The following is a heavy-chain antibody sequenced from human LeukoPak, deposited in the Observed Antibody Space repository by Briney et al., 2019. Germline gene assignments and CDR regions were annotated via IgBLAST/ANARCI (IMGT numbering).Heavy chain of an antibody. J-gene: IGHJ6*02. V-gene: IGHV3-30*18. Sequence: GGSLRLSCAASGFTFSDYAMSWVRQAPGKGLEWVAVISYDGSNKYYADSVKGRFTISRDNSRNTLYLQMNSLRAEDTAVYYCAKDTEYQLPEYYYYGMDVWGQGTTVTVSS. D-gene: IGHD2-2*01. CDR1: GFTFSDYA. CDR3: AKDTEYQLPEYYYYGMDV. CDR2: ISYDGSNK.